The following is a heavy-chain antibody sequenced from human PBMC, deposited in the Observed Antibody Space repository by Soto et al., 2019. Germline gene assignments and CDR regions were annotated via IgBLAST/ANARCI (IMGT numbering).Heavy chain of an antibody. CDR1: GGSISSSSYY. CDR3: ARSDILTGYNDY. CDR2: IYYSGST. D-gene: IGHD3-9*01. J-gene: IGHJ4*02. V-gene: IGHV4-39*01. Sequence: SETLSLTCTVSGGSISSSSYYWGWIRQPPGKGLEWIGSIYYSGSTYYNPSLKSRVTISVDTSKNQFSLKLSSVTAADTAVYYCARSDILTGYNDYWGQGTLVTVSS.